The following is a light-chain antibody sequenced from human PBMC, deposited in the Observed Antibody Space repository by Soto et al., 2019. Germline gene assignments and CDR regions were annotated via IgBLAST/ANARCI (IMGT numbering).Light chain of an antibody. V-gene: IGLV3-21*04. J-gene: IGLJ3*02. Sequence: SYELTQPPSVSVAPGKTARITCGGNNIGSKSVHWYQQKPGQAPVLVIYYDSDRPSGIPERFSGSNSGNTATLTISRVEAGDESDYYCQVWDISSDHLWVFGGGTKLTVL. CDR3: QVWDISSDHLWV. CDR2: YDS. CDR1: NIGSKS.